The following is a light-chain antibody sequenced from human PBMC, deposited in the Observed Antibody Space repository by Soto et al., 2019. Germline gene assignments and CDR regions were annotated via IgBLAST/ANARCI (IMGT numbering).Light chain of an antibody. V-gene: IGKV1-39*01. CDR2: AAS. CDR3: QQSYSTPWT. Sequence: DIQMTQSPSSLSASLRDRVTITCRASQTISSYLNWYQQKPGKAPNLLIYAASTLQSGVPSRFSGSGSGTDFTLTISSLQPEDFATYYCQQSYSTPWTFGQGTKVEIK. CDR1: QTISSY. J-gene: IGKJ1*01.